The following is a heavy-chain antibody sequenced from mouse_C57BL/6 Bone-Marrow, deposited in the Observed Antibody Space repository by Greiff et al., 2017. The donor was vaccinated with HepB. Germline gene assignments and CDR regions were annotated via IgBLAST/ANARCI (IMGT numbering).Heavy chain of an antibody. Sequence: EVKLMESGEGLVKPGGSLKLSCAASGFTFSSYAMSWVRQTPEKRLEWVAYISSGGDYIYYADTVKGRFTISRDNARNTLYLQMSSLKSEDTAMYYCTIYDYVWFAYWGQGTLVTVSA. V-gene: IGHV5-9-1*02. J-gene: IGHJ3*01. CDR2: ISSGGDYI. CDR1: GFTFSSYA. CDR3: TIYDYVWFAY. D-gene: IGHD2-4*01.